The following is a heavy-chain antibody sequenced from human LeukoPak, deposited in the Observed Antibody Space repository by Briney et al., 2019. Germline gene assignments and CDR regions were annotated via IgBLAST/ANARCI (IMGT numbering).Heavy chain of an antibody. Sequence: SGTLSLTCAVSGGSISSSNWWSWVRQPPGKGLEWIGEIYHSGSTNYNPSLKSRVTISVDTSKNQFSLKLSSVTAADTAVYYCARGTGRYKLDYWGQGTLVTVSS. CDR2: IYHSGST. CDR1: GGSISSSNW. J-gene: IGHJ4*02. CDR3: ARGTGRYKLDY. V-gene: IGHV4-4*02. D-gene: IGHD1-1*01.